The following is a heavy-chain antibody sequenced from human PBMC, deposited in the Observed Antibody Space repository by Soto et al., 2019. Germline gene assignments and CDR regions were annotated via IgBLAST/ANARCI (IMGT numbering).Heavy chain of an antibody. D-gene: IGHD6-13*01. Sequence: QLQLQESGSGLLKPSQTLSLNCSVSGDSISSGGLSWNWLRQSPGRGLEWIGYIYYPGLTYYNPSLKSRVSMSLDTSENQVSLSLSSATAADSAVYYCARGKRSKTASAGTGWFDPWGPGTLVTVSS. CDR2: IYYPGLT. CDR1: GDSISSGGLS. J-gene: IGHJ5*02. CDR3: ARGKRSKTASAGTGWFDP. V-gene: IGHV4-30-2*06.